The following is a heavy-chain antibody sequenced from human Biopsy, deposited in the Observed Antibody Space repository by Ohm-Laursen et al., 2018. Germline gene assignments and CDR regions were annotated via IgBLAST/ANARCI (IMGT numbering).Heavy chain of an antibody. CDR3: ARDVKRYCSGTSCCSGYFGMDV. D-gene: IGHD2-2*01. CDR2: VYYSGTT. J-gene: IGHJ6*02. CDR1: GGSVSDSFHF. V-gene: IGHV4-61*01. Sequence: GTLSLTCTVSGGSVSDSFHFWSWIRQPPGKGLEWIGDVYYSGTTNYNPSLKSRLTISVDTSKNQFSLNLNSVTAADTAVYFCARDVKRYCSGTSCCSGYFGMDVWGQGTTVTVS.